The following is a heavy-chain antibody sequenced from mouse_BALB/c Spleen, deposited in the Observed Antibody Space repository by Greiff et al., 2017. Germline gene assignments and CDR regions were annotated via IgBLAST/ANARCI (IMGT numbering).Heavy chain of an antibody. CDR3: ARTGAYYYGSSYYAMDY. Sequence: VQLKESGPGLVKPSQSLSLTCTVTGYSITSDYAWNWIRQFPANKLEWMGYISYSGSTSYNPSLKSRISITRDTSKNQFFLQLNSVTTEDTATYYCARTGAYYYGSSYYAMDYWGQGTSVTVSS. V-gene: IGHV3-2*02. J-gene: IGHJ4*01. CDR1: GYSITSDYA. CDR2: ISYSGST. D-gene: IGHD1-1*01.